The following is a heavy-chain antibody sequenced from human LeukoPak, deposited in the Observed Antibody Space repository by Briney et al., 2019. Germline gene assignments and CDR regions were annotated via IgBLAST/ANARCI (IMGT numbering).Heavy chain of an antibody. CDR2: IYYSGST. CDR3: ARVLGDY. V-gene: IGHV4-59*01. CDR1: GGSISSYY. D-gene: IGHD7-27*01. J-gene: IGHJ4*02. Sequence: RTSETLSLTCTVSGGSISSYYWSWIRQPPGKGLEWIGYIYYSGSTNYNPSLKSRVTISVDTSKNQFSLKLSSVTAADTAVYYRARVLGDYWGQGTLVTVSS.